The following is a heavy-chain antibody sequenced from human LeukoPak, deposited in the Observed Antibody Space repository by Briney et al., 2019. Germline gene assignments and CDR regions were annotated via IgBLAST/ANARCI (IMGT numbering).Heavy chain of an antibody. CDR1: GFTFCSYS. V-gene: IGHV3-21*01. CDR3: ARDHPFDWLYGIPYFDY. D-gene: IGHD3-9*01. J-gene: IGHJ4*02. Sequence: GGSPRLSCAASGFTFCSYSMNWVRQAPGKGLEWVSSISSSSSYIYYADSVKGRFTISRDNAKNSLYLQMNSLRAEDTAVYYCARDHPFDWLYGIPYFDYWGQGTLVTVSS. CDR2: ISSSSSYI.